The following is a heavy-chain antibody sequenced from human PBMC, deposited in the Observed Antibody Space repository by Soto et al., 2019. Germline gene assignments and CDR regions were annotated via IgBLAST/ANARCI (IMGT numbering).Heavy chain of an antibody. CDR3: ARTERNNYDILTGYLLDP. CDR2: INPNSGGT. CDR1: GYTFTGYY. J-gene: IGHJ5*02. Sequence: GASVKVSCKASGYTFTGYYMHWVRQAPGQGLEWMGWINPNSGGTNYAQKFQGRVTITADKSTSTAYMELSSLRSEDTAVYYCARTERNNYDILTGYLLDPWGQGTLVTVSS. D-gene: IGHD3-9*01. V-gene: IGHV1-2*02.